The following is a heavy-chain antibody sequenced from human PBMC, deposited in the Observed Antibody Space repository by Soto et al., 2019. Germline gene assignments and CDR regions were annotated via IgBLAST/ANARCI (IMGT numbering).Heavy chain of an antibody. D-gene: IGHD2-2*01. CDR3: ARDDIVVVPARSLYGMDV. J-gene: IGHJ6*02. V-gene: IGHV3-33*01. CDR1: GLTFSSYG. Sequence: PGGSLRLSCAASGLTFSSYGMHWVRQAPGKGLEWVAVIWYDGSNKYYADSVKGRFTISRDNSKNTLYLQMNSLRAEDTAVYYCARDDIVVVPARSLYGMDVWGQGTTVTVSS. CDR2: IWYDGSNK.